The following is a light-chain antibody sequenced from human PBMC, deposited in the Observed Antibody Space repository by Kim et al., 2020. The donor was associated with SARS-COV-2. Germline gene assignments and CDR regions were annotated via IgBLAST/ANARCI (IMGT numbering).Light chain of an antibody. Sequence: LSPGQRATLSCRASQGVYSSYLTWYQQKPDQAPRLLIYGASTRATGIPDRFSGSGSGTDFTLTISRLEPEDSAVYYCQQYGSASFTFGQGTKLEI. CDR2: GAS. J-gene: IGKJ2*01. V-gene: IGKV3-20*01. CDR1: QGVYSSY. CDR3: QQYGSASFT.